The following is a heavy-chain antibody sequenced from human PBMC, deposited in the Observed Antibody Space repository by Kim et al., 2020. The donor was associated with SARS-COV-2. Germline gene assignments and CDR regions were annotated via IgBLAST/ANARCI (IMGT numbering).Heavy chain of an antibody. D-gene: IGHD3-3*01. Sequence: SNPALKSRVTISVDTSKNQFSLKLSSVTAADTAVYYCARKEGVGNWFDPWGQGTLVTVSS. CDR3: ARKEGVGNWFDP. V-gene: IGHV4-39*01. J-gene: IGHJ5*02.